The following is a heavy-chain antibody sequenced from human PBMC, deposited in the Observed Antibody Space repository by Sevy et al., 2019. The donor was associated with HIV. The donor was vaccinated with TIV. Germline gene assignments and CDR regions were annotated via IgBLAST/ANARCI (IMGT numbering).Heavy chain of an antibody. CDR1: GFTFSGAW. V-gene: IGHV3-15*01. J-gene: IGHJ4*02. CDR3: TIDLGIYASK. Sequence: GGSLRLSCAASGFTFSGAWMSWVRQVPGKGLEWLGRIKSETDGGATDYAAPVKGRFTISRDDSKKTVYLQVNSLQVEDAAVYYCTIDLGIYASKWGQGTLVTVSS. D-gene: IGHD3-16*01. CDR2: IKSETDGGAT.